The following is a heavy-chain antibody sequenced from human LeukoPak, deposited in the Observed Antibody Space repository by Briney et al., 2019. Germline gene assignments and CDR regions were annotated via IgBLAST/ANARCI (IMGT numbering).Heavy chain of an antibody. CDR3: AREGGAYCSSTSCYPGAFDI. CDR2: ISYDGSNK. Sequence: PGGSLRLSCAASGFTFSSYAMSWVRQAPGKGLEWVEVISYDGSNKYYADSVKGRFTISRDNSKNTLYLQMNSLRAEDTAVYYCAREGGAYCSSTSCYPGAFDIWGQGTMVTVSS. D-gene: IGHD2-2*01. CDR1: GFTFSSYA. V-gene: IGHV3-30*03. J-gene: IGHJ3*02.